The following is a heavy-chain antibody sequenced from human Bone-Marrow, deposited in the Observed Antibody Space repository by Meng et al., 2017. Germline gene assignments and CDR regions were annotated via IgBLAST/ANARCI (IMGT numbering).Heavy chain of an antibody. J-gene: IGHJ4*02. D-gene: IGHD2-2*01. CDR2: INSDGSST. CDR3: ARDCSSTSCSDY. Sequence: GESLKISCAASGFTFSSYWMHWVRQAPGKGLVWVSRINSDGSSTSYADSVKGRFTISRDNAKNTLYLQMNSLRAEDTAVYYCARDCSSTSCSDYWGQGTLVTVSS. CDR1: GFTFSSYW. V-gene: IGHV3-74*01.